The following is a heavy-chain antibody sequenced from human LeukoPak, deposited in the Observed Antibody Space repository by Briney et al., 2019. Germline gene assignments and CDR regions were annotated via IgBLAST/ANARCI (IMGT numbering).Heavy chain of an antibody. CDR3: ARPSGTTPFKRFDY. V-gene: IGHV4-4*02. J-gene: IGHJ4*02. CDR1: GGSISSSNW. CDR2: IYHSGST. D-gene: IGHD1-7*01. Sequence: SETLSLTCAVSGGSISSSNWWSWVRQPPGKGLEWIGEIYHSGSTNYNPSLKSRVTISVDTSKNQFSLKVSSVTAADTAVYYCARPSGTTPFKRFDYWGQGALVTVSS.